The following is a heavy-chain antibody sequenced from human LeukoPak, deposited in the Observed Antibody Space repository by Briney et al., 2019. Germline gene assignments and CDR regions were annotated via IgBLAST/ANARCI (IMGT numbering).Heavy chain of an antibody. CDR2: IYTSGST. CDR1: GGSISSGSYY. Sequence: SETLSLTCTVSGGSISSGSYYWSWIRQPAGKGLEWIGRIYTSGSTNYNPSLKSRVTISVDTSKNQFSLKLSSVTAADTAVYYCARGLVSSSWYASSYQYYLMDVWGKGTTVTISS. J-gene: IGHJ6*04. V-gene: IGHV4-61*02. CDR3: ARGLVSSSWYASSYQYYLMDV. D-gene: IGHD6-13*01.